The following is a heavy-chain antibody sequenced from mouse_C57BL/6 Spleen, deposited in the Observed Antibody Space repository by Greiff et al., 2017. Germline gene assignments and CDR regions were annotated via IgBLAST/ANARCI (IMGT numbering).Heavy chain of an antibody. D-gene: IGHD2-4*01. CDR1: GYAFSSSW. CDR3: ARGDDYDEGAAMDY. J-gene: IGHJ4*01. Sequence: VKLVESGPELVKPGASVKISCKASGYAFSSSWMNWVKQRPGKGLEWIGRIYPGDGDTNYNGKFKGKATLTADKSSSTAYMQLSSLTSEDSAVYFCARGDDYDEGAAMDYWGQGTSVTVSS. V-gene: IGHV1-82*01. CDR2: IYPGDGDT.